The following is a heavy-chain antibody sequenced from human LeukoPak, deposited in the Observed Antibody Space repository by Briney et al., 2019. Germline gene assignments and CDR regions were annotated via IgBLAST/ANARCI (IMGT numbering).Heavy chain of an antibody. D-gene: IGHD3-10*01. CDR2: ISYTADS. J-gene: IGHJ4*02. CDR1: GDSVTSSY. V-gene: IGHV4-59*08. Sequence: SETLSLTCSVSGDSVTSSYLSWIRQPPGKGLEWIGYISYTADSNYNPSLKSRVTISTGTSKNQFSLKLSSVTATDTAVYYCATSSHSGSYRAHWGQGTLVTVSS. CDR3: ATSSHSGSYRAH.